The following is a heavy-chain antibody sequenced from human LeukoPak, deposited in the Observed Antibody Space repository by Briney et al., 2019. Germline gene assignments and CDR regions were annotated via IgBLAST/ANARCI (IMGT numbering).Heavy chain of an antibody. J-gene: IGHJ4*02. D-gene: IGHD2-15*01. CDR3: ARGYPVVVVAAQFDY. CDR1: GFTFSDYY. CDR2: ISSSGSTI. Sequence: GGSLRLSCAASGFTFSDYYTSWIRQAPGKGLEWVSYISSSGSTIYYADSVKGRFTISRDNAKNSLYLQMNSLRAEDTAVYYCARGYPVVVVAAQFDYWGQGTLVTVSS. V-gene: IGHV3-11*01.